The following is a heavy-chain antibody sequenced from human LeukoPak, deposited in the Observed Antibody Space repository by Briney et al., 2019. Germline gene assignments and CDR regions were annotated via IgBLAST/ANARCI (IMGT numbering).Heavy chain of an antibody. CDR1: GFTFSSYE. Sequence: GGSLRLSCAASGFTFSSYEMNWVRQAPGKGLEWVSYISSSGTTIYYADSVKGRFTISRDNAKNSLYLQMNSLRVEDTAVYYCARDPSQRPVEMTKSDYCGQGTLVTVSS. CDR2: ISSSGTTI. D-gene: IGHD5-24*01. CDR3: ARDPSQRPVEMTKSDY. V-gene: IGHV3-48*03. J-gene: IGHJ4*02.